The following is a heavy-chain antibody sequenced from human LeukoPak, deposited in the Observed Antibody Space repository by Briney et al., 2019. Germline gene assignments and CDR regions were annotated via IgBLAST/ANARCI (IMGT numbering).Heavy chain of an antibody. CDR2: ISWNSGSI. CDR1: GFTFDDYA. CDR3: AKDGGGTAGSFDY. Sequence: PGGSLRLSCAASGFTFDDYAMHWVRQAPGKGLEWVSGISWNSGSIGYADSVKGRFIISRDNSKNTLYLQMNSLRAEDTAVYYCAKDGGGTAGSFDYWGQGTLVTVSS. D-gene: IGHD6-13*01. V-gene: IGHV3-9*01. J-gene: IGHJ4*02.